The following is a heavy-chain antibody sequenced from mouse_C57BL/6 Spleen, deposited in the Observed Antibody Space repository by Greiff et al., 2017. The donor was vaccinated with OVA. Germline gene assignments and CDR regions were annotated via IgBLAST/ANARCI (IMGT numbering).Heavy chain of an antibody. Sequence: QVQLQQSGAELVKLGASVKLSCKASGYTFTSYWMQWVKQRPGQGLEWIGEIDPSDSYTNYNQKFKGKATLTVDTSSSTAYMQLSSLTSEDSAVYYCARGGYGSRYFDDWGQGTTLTVSS. CDR2: IDPSDSYT. CDR1: GYTFTSYW. D-gene: IGHD1-1*01. J-gene: IGHJ2*01. CDR3: ARGGYGSRYFDD. V-gene: IGHV1-50*01.